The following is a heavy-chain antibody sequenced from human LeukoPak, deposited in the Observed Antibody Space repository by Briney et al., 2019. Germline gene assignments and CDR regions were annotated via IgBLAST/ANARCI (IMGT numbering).Heavy chain of an antibody. CDR3: ARQSADFWTDYAKNWFDP. Sequence: PSETLSLTCTDSGGSTSSNYGSWIRQPPGKGLEWIAHIYYSGSTNYNPSLKSRVTISVDTAKNQVSLNLTSVTAADTAVYYCARQSADFWTDYAKNWFDPWGQGTLVTVSS. V-gene: IGHV4-59*01. J-gene: IGHJ5*02. CDR2: IYYSGST. CDR1: GGSTSSNY. D-gene: IGHD3/OR15-3a*01.